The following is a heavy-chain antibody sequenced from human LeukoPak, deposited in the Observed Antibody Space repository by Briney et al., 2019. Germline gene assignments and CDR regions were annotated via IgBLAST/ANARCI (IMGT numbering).Heavy chain of an antibody. CDR1: GFTFSSYA. J-gene: IGHJ4*02. V-gene: IGHV3-30-3*01. D-gene: IGHD4-17*01. Sequence: GGSLRLSCAASGFTFSSYAMHWVRQAPGKGLEWVAVISYDGSNKYYADSVKGRFTISRDNSKNTLYLQMNSLRAEDTAVYYCARDKGGYGDYSLDYWGQGTLVTVSS. CDR3: ARDKGGYGDYSLDY. CDR2: ISYDGSNK.